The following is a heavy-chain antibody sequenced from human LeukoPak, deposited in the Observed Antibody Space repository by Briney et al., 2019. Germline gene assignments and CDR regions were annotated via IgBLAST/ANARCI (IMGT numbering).Heavy chain of an antibody. D-gene: IGHD3-9*01. V-gene: IGHV3-7*01. J-gene: IGHJ4*02. CDR2: IKQDGSEK. Sequence: GGSLRLSCAASGFTFSSYWMSWVRQAPGKGLEWVANIKQDGSEKYYVDSVKGRFTISRDNAKNSLYLQMNSLRAEDTAVYYCARAETPLGVLRYFDWPYDPPYFDYWGQGTLVTVSS. CDR1: GFTFSSYW. CDR3: ARAETPLGVLRYFDWPYDPPYFDY.